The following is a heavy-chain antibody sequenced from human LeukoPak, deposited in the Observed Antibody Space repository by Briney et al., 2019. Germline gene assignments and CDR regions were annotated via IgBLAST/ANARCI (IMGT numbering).Heavy chain of an antibody. CDR3: ARTLYSGSYYRFDY. V-gene: IGHV1-69*13. CDR2: IIPIFGTA. CDR1: GGTFSSYA. Sequence: VASVKVSCKASGGTFSSYAISWVRQAPGQGLEWMEGIIPIFGTANYAQKFQGRVTITADESTSTAYMELSSLRSEDTAVYYCARTLYSGSYYRFDYWGQGTLVTVSS. D-gene: IGHD1-26*01. J-gene: IGHJ4*02.